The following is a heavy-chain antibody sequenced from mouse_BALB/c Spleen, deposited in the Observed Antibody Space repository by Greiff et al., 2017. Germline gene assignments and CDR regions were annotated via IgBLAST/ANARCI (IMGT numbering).Heavy chain of an antibody. CDR1: GFDFSRYW. CDR3: ARSSRGWYFDV. CDR2: INPGSSTI. D-gene: IGHD1-1*01. Sequence: EVQLVESGGGLVQPGGSLNLSCAASGFDFSRYWMSWARQAPGKGQEWIGEINPGSSTINYTPSLKDKFIISRDNAKNTLYLQMSKVRSEDTALYYCARSSRGWYFDVWGAGTTVTVSS. J-gene: IGHJ1*01. V-gene: IGHV4-2*02.